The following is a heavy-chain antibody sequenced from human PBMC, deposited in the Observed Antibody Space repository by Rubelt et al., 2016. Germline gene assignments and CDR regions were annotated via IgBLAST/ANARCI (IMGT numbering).Heavy chain of an antibody. CDR2: INPNSGGT. CDR1: GYTFTGYY. Sequence: QVQLVQSGAEVKKPGASVKVSCKASGYTFTGYYMHWVRQAPGQGLEWMGWINPNSGGTNYAQKFQGRVTMTRDRSISTAYMGLGRLRSDDTAVYYCARFAIGGHSSGYLFDYWGQGTLVTVSS. CDR3: ARFAIGGHSSGYLFDY. D-gene: IGHD3-22*01. J-gene: IGHJ4*02. V-gene: IGHV1-2*02.